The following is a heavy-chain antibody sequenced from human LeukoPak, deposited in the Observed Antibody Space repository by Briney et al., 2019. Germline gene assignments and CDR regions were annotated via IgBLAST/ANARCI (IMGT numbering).Heavy chain of an antibody. CDR2: IGGSGGST. J-gene: IGHJ4*02. Sequence: RSGGSLRLSCAASGFTFSSYAMNWVRQAPGKGLEWVSAIGGSGGSTYYADSVKGRFTISRDNSRNTLYLQMNSLSAEDTAVYYCAKDAAGPEYWGQGTLVTVSS. CDR1: GFTFSSYA. D-gene: IGHD6-13*01. CDR3: AKDAAGPEY. V-gene: IGHV3-23*01.